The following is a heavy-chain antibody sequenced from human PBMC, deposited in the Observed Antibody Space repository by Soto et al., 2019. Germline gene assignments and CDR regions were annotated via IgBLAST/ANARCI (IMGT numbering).Heavy chain of an antibody. CDR3: AREDDGGDRDYYGLDV. CDR1: GGSISYDHYH. J-gene: IGHJ6*02. V-gene: IGHV4-30-4*01. CDR2: IHYSGSV. Sequence: QVQLQESGPGLVRPSQTLSLTCTVSGGSISYDHYHWTWIRQPPGKGLEWIGYIHYSGSVFYNPSLQSRLSMSVDTSKNLISLKLSSVTAADTAVYFCAREDDGGDRDYYGLDVWGQGTTVTVSS. D-gene: IGHD2-21*02.